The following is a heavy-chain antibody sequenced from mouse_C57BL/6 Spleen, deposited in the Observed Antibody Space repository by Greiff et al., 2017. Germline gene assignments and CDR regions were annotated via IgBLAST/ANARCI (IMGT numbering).Heavy chain of an antibody. CDR1: GFTFSNYW. V-gene: IGHV6-3*01. D-gene: IGHD2-4*01. CDR2: IRLKSDNYAT. Sequence: EVKLEESGGGLVQPGGSMKLSCVASGFTFSNYWMNWVRQSPEKGLEWVAQIRLKSDNYATNYAKSVKGSFTISRYDSKSSVYLQMNNLRAEDTGIYYCTGDYDYDVGYYFDYWGQGTTLTVSS. J-gene: IGHJ2*01. CDR3: TGDYDYDVGYYFDY.